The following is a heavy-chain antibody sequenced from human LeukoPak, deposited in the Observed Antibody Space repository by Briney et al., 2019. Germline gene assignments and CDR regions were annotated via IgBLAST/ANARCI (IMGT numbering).Heavy chain of an antibody. CDR3: ARDALFHTAMVPWDYYYYYMDV. V-gene: IGHV1-2*02. CDR2: INPNSGGT. CDR1: GYTFTGYY. D-gene: IGHD5-18*01. J-gene: IGHJ6*03. Sequence: ASVKVSCKASGYTFTGYYMHWVRQAPGQGLEWMGWINPNSGGTNYAQKFQGRVTMTRDTSISTAYMKLSRLRSDDTAVYYCARDALFHTAMVPWDYYYYYMDVWGKGTTVTISS.